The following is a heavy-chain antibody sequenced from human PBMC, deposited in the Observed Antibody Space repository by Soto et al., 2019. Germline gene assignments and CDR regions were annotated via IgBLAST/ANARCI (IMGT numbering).Heavy chain of an antibody. J-gene: IGHJ4*01. CDR3: ARGEQYSGRSFDY. CDR1: GDSVSSNSAG. D-gene: IGHD1-26*01. Sequence: PSQTLSLTCAITGDSVSSNSAGWSWVRQSPSRGLEWLGRTYYRSKWYYEYAVSVRGRITINPDTSKNQYSLQLNSVTPEDTAVYFCARGEQYSGRSFDYWGQVPLVTFSS. CDR2: TYYRSKWYY. V-gene: IGHV6-1*01.